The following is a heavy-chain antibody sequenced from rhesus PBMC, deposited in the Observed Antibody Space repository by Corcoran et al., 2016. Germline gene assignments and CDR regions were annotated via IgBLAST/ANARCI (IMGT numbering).Heavy chain of an antibody. D-gene: IGHD6-13*01. CDR3: ARDRVAAGFDY. Sequence: QVQLQESGPGLVKPSETLSLTCAVSGGSISSNHWSWIRQPPGKGLAWNGRISGSGVSTDYNPSLKSRVTISTDTSKNQFSLKLSSVTAADTAVYYCARDRVAAGFDYWGQGVLVTVSS. CDR1: GGSISSNH. V-gene: IGHV4-173*01. J-gene: IGHJ4*01. CDR2: ISGSGVST.